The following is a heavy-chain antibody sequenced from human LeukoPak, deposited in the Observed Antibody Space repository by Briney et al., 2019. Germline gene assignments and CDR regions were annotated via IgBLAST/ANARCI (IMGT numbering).Heavy chain of an antibody. D-gene: IGHD6-19*01. V-gene: IGHV3-43*01. CDR3: AKEGIEVAAFDY. J-gene: IGHJ4*02. CDR1: GFTFDDYS. CDR2: ISWDGGTT. Sequence: GGSLRLSCAASGFTFDDYSIHRLRPPPGKGLEWVSLISWDGGTTYYADSMKGRFTISRDNSKNSLYLQMNSLRTENAALYYCAKEGIEVAAFDYWGQGTLVTVSS.